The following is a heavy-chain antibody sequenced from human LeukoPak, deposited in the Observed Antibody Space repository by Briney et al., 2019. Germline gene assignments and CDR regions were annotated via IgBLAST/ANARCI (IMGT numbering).Heavy chain of an antibody. Sequence: PGTLSLTCAVSGGSICTYYWSWICEPPRKGVGRVGYIYYSGSTNYNPSLKSRVAISVDTSMNQFSLKLSSVTAADTAVYYCARQRGSSSWLYNWFDPWGQGTLVTVSS. V-gene: IGHV4-59*08. CDR1: GGSICTYY. CDR2: IYYSGST. D-gene: IGHD6-13*01. J-gene: IGHJ5*02. CDR3: ARQRGSSSWLYNWFDP.